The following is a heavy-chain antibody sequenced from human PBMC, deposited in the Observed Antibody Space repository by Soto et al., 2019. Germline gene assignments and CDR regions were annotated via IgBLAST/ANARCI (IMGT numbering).Heavy chain of an antibody. J-gene: IGHJ3*02. Sequence: SETHSLTCTVAGGSISSYYWIWIRQPPGKGLEWIGYIYYSGSTNYNPSLKSRVTISVDTSKNQFSLKLSSVTAADTAVYYCAREGYGDDDAFDIWGQGTMVTVSS. CDR2: IYYSGST. V-gene: IGHV4-59*01. D-gene: IGHD4-17*01. CDR3: AREGYGDDDAFDI. CDR1: GGSISSYY.